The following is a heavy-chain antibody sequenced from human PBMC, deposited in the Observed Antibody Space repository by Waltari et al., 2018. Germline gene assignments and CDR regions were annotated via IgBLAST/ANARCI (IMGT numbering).Heavy chain of an antibody. CDR2: ISSDSDVT. CDR3: VREGSGFDP. V-gene: IGHV3-48*01. Sequence: EVQLVESGGELVQPGGSLRLSCAASGFTFSAYNMNWVRQAPGRGLEWVSFISSDSDVTYYADSVKCRFAISRDIAKNSAYLQMNSLRVEDTAMYYCVREGSGFDPWGQGTLVTVSS. J-gene: IGHJ5*02. CDR1: GFTFSAYN. D-gene: IGHD3-10*01.